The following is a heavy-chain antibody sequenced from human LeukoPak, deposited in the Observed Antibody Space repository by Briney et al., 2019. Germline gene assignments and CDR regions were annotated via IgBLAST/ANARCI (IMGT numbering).Heavy chain of an antibody. CDR1: GGSISSSSW. Sequence: SETLSLTGAGSGGSISSSSWWSWVRQRPGKGLECIGEIYHSGSTNYNPSLKSRVTISVDKSKNQFSLKLSSVTAADTAVYYCASLGGGSYSDPGTHWGQGTLVTVSS. D-gene: IGHD1-26*01. J-gene: IGHJ4*02. CDR2: IYHSGST. CDR3: ASLGGGSYSDPGTH. V-gene: IGHV4-4*02.